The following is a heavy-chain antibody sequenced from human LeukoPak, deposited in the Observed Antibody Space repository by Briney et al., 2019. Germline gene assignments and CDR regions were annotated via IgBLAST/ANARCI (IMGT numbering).Heavy chain of an antibody. CDR2: ISSTSSTM. D-gene: IGHD3-9*01. CDR1: KFTFSDYY. J-gene: IGHJ6*03. CDR3: ARTGPERYFDWLSYGGYYYYMDV. Sequence: PGGSLRLSCAASKFTFSDYYMSWIRQAPGKGLEWVSYISSTSSTMYYADSVKGRFTISRDNAKNSLYLQMNSLRAEDTAVYYCARTGPERYFDWLSYGGYYYYMDVWGKGTTVTISS. V-gene: IGHV3-11*04.